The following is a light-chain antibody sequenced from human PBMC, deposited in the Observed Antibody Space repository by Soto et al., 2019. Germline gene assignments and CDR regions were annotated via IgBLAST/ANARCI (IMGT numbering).Light chain of an antibody. J-gene: IGKJ5*01. CDR3: QQRHMWPIT. CDR1: QSVSSY. V-gene: IGKV3-11*01. CDR2: DAS. Sequence: EIVLTQSPATLSLSPGERATLSCRASQSVSSYLAWYQQKPGQAPRLLIYDASNRATGIPARLSGSGSGTDFTLTISSLEPEDSAVYYCQQRHMWPITFGQGTRLEIK.